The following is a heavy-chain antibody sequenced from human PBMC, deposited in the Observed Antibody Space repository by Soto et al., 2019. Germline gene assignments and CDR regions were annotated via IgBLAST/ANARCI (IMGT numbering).Heavy chain of an antibody. CDR1: GFTFSSYA. CDR3: AKDQSVTTNYYYYGMDV. CDR2: ISGSGGST. V-gene: IGHV3-23*01. Sequence: GGSLRLSCAASGFTFSSYAMSWVRQAPGKGLEWVSAISGSGGSTYYADSVKGRFTISRDNSKNTLYLQMNSLRAEDTAVYYCAKDQSVTTNYYYYGMDVWGQGTTVTV. J-gene: IGHJ6*02. D-gene: IGHD4-17*01.